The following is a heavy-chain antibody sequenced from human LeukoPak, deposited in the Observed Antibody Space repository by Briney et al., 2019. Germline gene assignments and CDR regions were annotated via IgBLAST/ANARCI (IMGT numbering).Heavy chain of an antibody. Sequence: SETLSLTCTVSGGSISSGSYDWSWIRQPAGNGLEWIGRIYTSGSTNYNHSLKSRVTISVDTSKTQFSLNLSSVTARATAVYYCARDYCDSSGYYRGNWFDPWGQGTLVTVSS. D-gene: IGHD3-22*01. CDR2: IYTSGST. CDR3: ARDYCDSSGYYRGNWFDP. CDR1: GGSISSGSYD. J-gene: IGHJ5*02. V-gene: IGHV4-61*02.